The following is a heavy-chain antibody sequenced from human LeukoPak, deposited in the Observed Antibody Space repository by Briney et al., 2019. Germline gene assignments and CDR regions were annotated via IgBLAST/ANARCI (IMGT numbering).Heavy chain of an antibody. Sequence: GGSLRLSCAASGFTVSNNYMSWVRRAPGKGLEWVSVIYSGGSTYYADSVKGRFTISRDNSKNTLYLQMNSLRAADTAVYYCARDKGTSYLSSFDYWGQGTLVTVSS. CDR2: IYSGGST. CDR1: GFTVSNNY. J-gene: IGHJ4*02. D-gene: IGHD6-6*01. CDR3: ARDKGTSYLSSFDY. V-gene: IGHV3-53*05.